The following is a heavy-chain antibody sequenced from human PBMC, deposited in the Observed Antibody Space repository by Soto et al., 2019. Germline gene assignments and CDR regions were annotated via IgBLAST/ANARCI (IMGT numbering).Heavy chain of an antibody. CDR3: ARDGPLDAFDI. Sequence: EVRLVESGGGLVQPGGSLRLSCAASGITVSSNYMCRVRQAPGKGLDWVSVIYSGGNTYYADSVKGRFTISRDNSKNTLYLQMNSLRAEDTAVYYCARDGPLDAFDIWGQGTMVTVSS. CDR1: GITVSSNY. CDR2: IYSGGNT. V-gene: IGHV3-66*01. J-gene: IGHJ3*02.